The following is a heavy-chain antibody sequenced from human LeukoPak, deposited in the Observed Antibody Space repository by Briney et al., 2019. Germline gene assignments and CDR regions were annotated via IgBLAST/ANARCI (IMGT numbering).Heavy chain of an antibody. CDR1: GFTVSSNY. J-gene: IGHJ3*02. CDR2: IYSGGST. CDR3: ARGRFSNAFDI. Sequence: PGGSLRLSCAASGFTVSSNYMSWVRQAQGKGLEWVSVIYSGGSTYYADSVKGRFTISRDNSKNTLYLQMNSLRAEDTAVYYCARGRFSNAFDIWGQGTMVTVSS. D-gene: IGHD2/OR15-2a*01. V-gene: IGHV3-66*01.